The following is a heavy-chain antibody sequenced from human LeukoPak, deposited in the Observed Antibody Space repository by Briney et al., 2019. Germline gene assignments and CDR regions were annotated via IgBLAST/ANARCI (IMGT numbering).Heavy chain of an antibody. V-gene: IGHV3-30-3*01. Sequence: PGGSLRLSCAASGFTFSGYPIHWVRQAPGKGLECVAVISYDGSNKYYADSVKGRFTISRDNSKNTLYLQMNSLRAEDTAVYYCAIIPRAAAGPSARSPFHYWGQGTLVTVSS. CDR1: GFTFSGYP. D-gene: IGHD6-13*01. J-gene: IGHJ4*02. CDR2: ISYDGSNK. CDR3: AIIPRAAAGPSARSPFHY.